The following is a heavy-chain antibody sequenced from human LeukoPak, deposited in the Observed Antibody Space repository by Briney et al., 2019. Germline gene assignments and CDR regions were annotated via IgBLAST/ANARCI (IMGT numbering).Heavy chain of an antibody. CDR1: GFTFSSYA. D-gene: IGHD5-12*01. CDR3: AKDIVTTRYNNWFDP. Sequence: GGSLRLSCAASGFTFSSYAMSWVRKAPGKGLEWVSTISGSGGSTYYADSVKGRFTISRDNSKNTLYLQMNSLRAEDTAIYFCAKDIVTTRYNNWFDPWGQGALVTVSS. J-gene: IGHJ5*02. CDR2: ISGSGGST. V-gene: IGHV3-23*01.